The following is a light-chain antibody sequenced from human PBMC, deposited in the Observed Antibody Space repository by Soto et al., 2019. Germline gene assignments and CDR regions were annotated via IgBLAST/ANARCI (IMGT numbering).Light chain of an antibody. CDR2: SAS. CDR3: QKYDTAPWT. J-gene: IGKJ1*01. CDR1: QGISNY. Sequence: DIPMTQSPSSLSASVGDRVTITCRASQGISNYLAWYQQKPGKVPKLLIYSASTLQSGVPSRFSGRGSGTAFTLTITSLQPEDVATYYCQKYDTAPWTFGPGTKVEIK. V-gene: IGKV1-27*01.